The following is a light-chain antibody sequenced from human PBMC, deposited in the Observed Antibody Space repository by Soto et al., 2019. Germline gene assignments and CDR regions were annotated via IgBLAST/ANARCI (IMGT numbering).Light chain of an antibody. Sequence: EVVLTQSPGTLSLSPGERATLSCRASQSVSSNYVAWYQQIPGQTPRLLIYGSSSRATGIPDRFSGRGSGTEFTLTINSLQSEDFAVYYCQQRSNWPPFGQGTRLEIK. CDR1: QSVSSNY. V-gene: IGKV3D-20*02. J-gene: IGKJ5*01. CDR2: GSS. CDR3: QQRSNWPP.